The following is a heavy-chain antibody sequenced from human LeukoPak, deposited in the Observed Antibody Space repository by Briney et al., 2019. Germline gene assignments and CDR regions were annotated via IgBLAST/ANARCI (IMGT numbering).Heavy chain of an antibody. CDR1: GGSISSYY. D-gene: IGHD4-17*01. CDR2: IYYSGST. CDR3: ARDHYGDYPSWYGWYFDL. V-gene: IGHV4-59*01. Sequence: ASETLSLTCTVSGGSISSYYWSWIRQPPGKGLKWIGYIYYSGSTNYNPSLKSRVTISVDTSKNQFSLKLSSVTAADTAVYYCARDHYGDYPSWYGWYFDLWGRGTLVTVSS. J-gene: IGHJ2*01.